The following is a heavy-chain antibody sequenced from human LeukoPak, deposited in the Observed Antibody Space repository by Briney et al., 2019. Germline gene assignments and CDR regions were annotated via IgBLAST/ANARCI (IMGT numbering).Heavy chain of an antibody. CDR3: ARGRNRCSGGSCYLNYYYYYMDV. V-gene: IGHV3-53*01. Sequence: GGSLRLSCAASGFTVSSNYMSWVRQAPGKGLEWVSVIYSGGSTYYADSVKGRFTISRDNSKNTLYLQMNSLRAEDTAVYYCARGRNRCSGGSCYLNYYYYYMDVWGKGTTVTISS. CDR2: IYSGGST. D-gene: IGHD2-15*01. J-gene: IGHJ6*03. CDR1: GFTVSSNY.